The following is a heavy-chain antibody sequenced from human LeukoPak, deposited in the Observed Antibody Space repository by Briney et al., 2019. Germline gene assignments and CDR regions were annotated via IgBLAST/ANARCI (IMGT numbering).Heavy chain of an antibody. D-gene: IGHD3-22*01. CDR2: IYYSGST. CDR3: ARGRYSSGYLNFDS. J-gene: IGHJ4*02. V-gene: IGHV4-61*05. CDR1: GGSININSYY. Sequence: SETLSLTCTISGGSININSYYWDWLRQPPGKGLEWIGYIYYSGSTNYNPSLKSRVAISVDTSRNQFSLKLSSVTAADTAVYYCARGRYSSGYLNFDSWGQGTLVTVSS.